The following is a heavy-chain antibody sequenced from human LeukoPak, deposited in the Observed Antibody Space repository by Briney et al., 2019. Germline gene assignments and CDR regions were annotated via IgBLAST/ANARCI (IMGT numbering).Heavy chain of an antibody. Sequence: KSSETLSLTCTASGGSISSYYWSWIRQPPGKGLEWIGYIYYSGSTNYNPSLKSRVTISVDTSKNQFSLKLSSVTAADTAVYYCARQDGEMALDLWGRGTLVTVSS. CDR1: GGSISSYY. CDR2: IYYSGST. J-gene: IGHJ2*01. V-gene: IGHV4-59*08. D-gene: IGHD2-21*01. CDR3: ARQDGEMALDL.